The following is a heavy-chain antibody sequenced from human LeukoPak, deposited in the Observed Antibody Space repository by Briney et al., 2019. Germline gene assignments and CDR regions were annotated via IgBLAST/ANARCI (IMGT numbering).Heavy chain of an antibody. CDR2: IYSSGTT. J-gene: IGHJ4*02. D-gene: IGHD2-2*01. V-gene: IGHV4-30-4*01. Sequence: PSETLSLTCAVYGGSFSGDYWSWIRQPPGKGLEWIGYIYSSGTTYYNPSLRSRVTISVDTSKNQFSLKLSSVTAADTAVYYCARARSTYYSFDYWGQGTLVTVSS. CDR3: ARARSTYYSFDY. CDR1: GGSFSGDY.